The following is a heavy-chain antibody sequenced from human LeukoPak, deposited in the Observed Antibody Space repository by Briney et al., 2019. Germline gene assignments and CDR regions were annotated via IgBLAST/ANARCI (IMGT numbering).Heavy chain of an antibody. D-gene: IGHD3-10*01. J-gene: IGHJ5*02. CDR2: INPNSGGT. CDR3: ARVPTHYGSVP. V-gene: IGHV1-2*02. Sequence: GASVKVSFKASGYTFTVYYMHWVRQAPGEGLEGMGWINPNSGGTNYAQKFQGRVTITRDTSISTAYMELSRLRSDDTAVYYCARVPTHYGSVPWGQGTLVTVSS. CDR1: GYTFTVYY.